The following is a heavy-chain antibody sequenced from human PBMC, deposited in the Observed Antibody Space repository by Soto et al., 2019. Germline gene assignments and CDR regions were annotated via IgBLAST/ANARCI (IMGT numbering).Heavy chain of an antibody. CDR1: GDSISSGGYS. Sequence: SETLSLTCAVSGDSISSGGYSWSWIRQPPGKGLEWIGYIYHSGGTHYNPSLKSRVTISVDMSKNQFSLNLRSVTAADTAMYYCARDRRDYGANWYDPWGQGTLVTVS. D-gene: IGHD3-16*01. CDR3: ARDRRDYGANWYDP. V-gene: IGHV4-30-2*01. J-gene: IGHJ5*02. CDR2: IYHSGGT.